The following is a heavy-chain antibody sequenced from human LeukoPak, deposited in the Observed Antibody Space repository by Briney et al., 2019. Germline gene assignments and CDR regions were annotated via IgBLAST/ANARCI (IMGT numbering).Heavy chain of an antibody. CDR1: GFTFSSYE. Sequence: GGSLRLSCAASGFTFSSYEMNWVRQTPGKGLEWVSSISSSSSYIYYADSVKGRFTISRDNAKNSLYLQMNSLRAEDTAVYYCAMRMDYYDSSGYDYWGQGTLVTVSS. CDR3: AMRMDYYDSSGYDY. J-gene: IGHJ4*02. CDR2: ISSSSSYI. V-gene: IGHV3-21*01. D-gene: IGHD3-22*01.